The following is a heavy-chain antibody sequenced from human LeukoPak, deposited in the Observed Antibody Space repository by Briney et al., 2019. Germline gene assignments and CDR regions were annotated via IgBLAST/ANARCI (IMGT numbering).Heavy chain of an antibody. J-gene: IGHJ4*02. Sequence: SVKVSCKASGGTFSSYAISWVRQAPGQGLEWMGGIIPIFGTANYAQKFQGRVTITADESTSTAYMELSSLRSEDTAVYYCARLCGGDCYPDFDYWGQGALVTVSS. CDR1: GGTFSSYA. CDR3: ARLCGGDCYPDFDY. V-gene: IGHV1-69*13. CDR2: IIPIFGTA. D-gene: IGHD2-21*02.